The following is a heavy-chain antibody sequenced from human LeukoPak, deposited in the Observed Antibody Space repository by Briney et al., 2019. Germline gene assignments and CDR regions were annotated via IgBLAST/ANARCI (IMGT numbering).Heavy chain of an antibody. CDR1: GFTFGDYA. CDR3: TRDAPPGIATAEPTMPFDY. J-gene: IGHJ4*02. CDR2: IRTKAYGGTT. Sequence: PGGSLRLSCTASGFTFGDYAMSWFRQAPGKGLEWVGFIRTKAYGGTTEYAASVKGRFTISRDDSKSIAYLQMNSLKTEDTAVYYCTRDAPPGIATAEPTMPFDYWGQGTLVTVSS. D-gene: IGHD6-13*01. V-gene: IGHV3-49*03.